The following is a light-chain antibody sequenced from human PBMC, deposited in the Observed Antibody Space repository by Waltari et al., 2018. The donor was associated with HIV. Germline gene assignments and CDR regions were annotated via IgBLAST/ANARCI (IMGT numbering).Light chain of an antibody. CDR3: SAFAGSNNLGV. J-gene: IGLJ3*02. CDR2: EVS. Sequence: QSALTQPPSASGSPGQAVTISCTGTNSDIGGYNYVSWYPQHPGKAPKLMIYEVSKRPSGVPERVSGSKSGNTASLTVSGLQAEDEADYYCSAFAGSNNLGVFGGGTKLTVL. V-gene: IGLV2-8*01. CDR1: NSDIGGYNY.